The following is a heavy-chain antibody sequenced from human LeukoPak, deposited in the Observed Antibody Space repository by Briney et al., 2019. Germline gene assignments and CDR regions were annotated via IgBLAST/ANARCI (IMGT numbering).Heavy chain of an antibody. CDR1: GYTLTELS. CDR3: PSRIYYDSSGQRDFDY. D-gene: IGHD3-22*01. CDR2: LDPEDDKT. J-gene: IGHJ4*02. Sequence: ASGKVSCKASGYTLTELSMHWVRQAPEKGLEWMGGLDPEDDKTIYAQKFQGRVTMTTDTSTSTAYMELRSLRSDDTAVYYCPSRIYYDSSGQRDFDYWGQGPLVTVPS. V-gene: IGHV1-24*01.